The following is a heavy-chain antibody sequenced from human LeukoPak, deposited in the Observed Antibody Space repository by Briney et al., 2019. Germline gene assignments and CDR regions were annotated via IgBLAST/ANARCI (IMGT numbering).Heavy chain of an antibody. D-gene: IGHD2-2*02. CDR1: GFTFSSYE. Sequence: GGSLRLSCAASGFTFSSYEMNWVRQAPGKGLEWVSYISSSGSTIYYADSVKGRFTISRDNAKNSLYLQMNSLRAEDTAVYYCARTSPLYSPPYYMDVWGKGTTVTISS. CDR2: ISSSGSTI. CDR3: ARTSPLYSPPYYMDV. J-gene: IGHJ6*03. V-gene: IGHV3-48*03.